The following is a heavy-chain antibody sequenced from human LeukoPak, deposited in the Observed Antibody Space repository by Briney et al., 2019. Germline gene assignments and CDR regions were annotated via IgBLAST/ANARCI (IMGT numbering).Heavy chain of an antibody. CDR2: IIPILGIA. V-gene: IGHV1-69*04. CDR1: GGTFSSYA. D-gene: IGHD3-10*01. CDR3: ATTILSMVRGVPTPIFDY. J-gene: IGHJ4*02. Sequence: ASVKVSCKASGGTFSSYAISWVRQAPGQGLEWMGRIIPILGIANYAQKFQGRVTMTEDTSTDTAYMELSSLRSEDTAVYYCATTILSMVRGVPTPIFDYWGQGTLVTVSS.